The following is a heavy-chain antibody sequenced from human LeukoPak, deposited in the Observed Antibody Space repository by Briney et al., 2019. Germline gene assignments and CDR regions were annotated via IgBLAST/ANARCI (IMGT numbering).Heavy chain of an antibody. V-gene: IGHV3-7*01. CDR1: GFDFRMYA. CDR2: IKQDGSEK. Sequence: GGSLRLSCSASGFDFRMYAMHWVRQAPGKGLEWVANIKQDGSEKYYVDSVKGRFTISRDNAKNSLYLQMNSLRAEDTAVYYCARALLSSWYYYYYMDVWGKGTTVTVSS. J-gene: IGHJ6*03. CDR3: ARALLSSWYYYYYMDV. D-gene: IGHD6-13*01.